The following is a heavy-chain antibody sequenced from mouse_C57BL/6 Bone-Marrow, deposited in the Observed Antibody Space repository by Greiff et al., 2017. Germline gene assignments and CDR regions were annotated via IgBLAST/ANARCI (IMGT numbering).Heavy chain of an antibody. CDR2: IDPEDGET. CDR3: ASMVVEGDYAMDY. CDR1: GFNIKDYY. D-gene: IGHD1-1*02. V-gene: IGHV14-2*01. J-gene: IGHJ4*01. Sequence: EVKLEESGAELVKPGASVKLSCTASGFNIKDYYMHWVKQRTEQGLEWIGRIDPEDGETKYAPKFQGKATITADTSSNTAYLQLSSLTSEDTAVYYCASMVVEGDYAMDYWGQGTSVTVSS.